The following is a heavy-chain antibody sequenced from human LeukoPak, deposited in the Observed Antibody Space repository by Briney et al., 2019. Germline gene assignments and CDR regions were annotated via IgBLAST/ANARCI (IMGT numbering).Heavy chain of an antibody. D-gene: IGHD2-15*01. CDR2: INHSGST. V-gene: IGHV4-34*01. CDR3: ARGPDIVVVVAATAAEYFQH. Sequence: SETLSLTCAVYGGSFSGYYWSWIRQPPGKGLEWIAEINHSGSTNYNPSLKSRVTISVDTSKNQFSLKLSSVTAADTAVYYCARGPDIVVVVAATAAEYFQHWGQGTLVTVSS. CDR1: GGSFSGYY. J-gene: IGHJ1*01.